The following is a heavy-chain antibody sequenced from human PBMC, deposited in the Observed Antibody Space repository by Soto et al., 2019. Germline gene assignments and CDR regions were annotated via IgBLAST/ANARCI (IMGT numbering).Heavy chain of an antibody. V-gene: IGHV3-23*01. CDR2: ISGSVGST. CDR1: GFTFSSYA. CDR3: AKMRDYYYMDV. J-gene: IGHJ6*03. Sequence: EVQLLESGGGLVQPGGSLRLSCAASGFTFSSYAMSWVRQAPGKGLEWVSAISGSVGSTYYADSVKGRFTISRDISKNTLNLQMNSLRADDTAVYDCAKMRDYYYMDVWGKGTTVTVSS.